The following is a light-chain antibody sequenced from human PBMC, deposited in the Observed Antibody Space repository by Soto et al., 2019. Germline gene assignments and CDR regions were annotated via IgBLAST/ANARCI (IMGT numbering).Light chain of an antibody. J-gene: IGKJ5*01. V-gene: IGKV2-28*01. CDR3: MQGAHWPIT. CDR2: LGS. CDR1: HSLLHSNGYNY. Sequence: DIVMTQSPLSLPVTPGEPASISCRSSHSLLHSNGYNYLDWYLQKPGQSPQLLIYLGSNRASGVPDRFSGSGSGTDFTLKISRVEAEDVGVYYCMQGAHWPITFGQGTRLEN.